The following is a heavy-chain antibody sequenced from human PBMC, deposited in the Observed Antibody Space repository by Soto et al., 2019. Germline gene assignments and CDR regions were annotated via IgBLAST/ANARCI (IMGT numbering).Heavy chain of an antibody. D-gene: IGHD3-22*01. CDR3: ARGGYYDSSGSRNYHYYGMNV. CDR2: ISGYNGNT. J-gene: IGHJ6*02. CDR1: GYSFTTYG. Sequence: ASVKVSCKTSGYSFTTYGISWVRQAPGQGLEWMGWISGYNGNTNYAQKLKGRLTMTTDTSTSTAYMELRSLTSDDTAMYYCARGGYYDSSGSRNYHYYGMNVWGQGTTVTVSS. V-gene: IGHV1-18*01.